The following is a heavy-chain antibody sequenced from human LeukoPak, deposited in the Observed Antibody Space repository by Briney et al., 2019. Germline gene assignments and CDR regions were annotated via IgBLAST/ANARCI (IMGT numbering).Heavy chain of an antibody. D-gene: IGHD6-19*01. CDR3: ARDRIAVAGTDY. V-gene: IGHV3-23*01. Sequence: GGSLRLSCAASGFTFSSYAMNWVRQAPGKGLEWVSGISGSGDSTYYTDSVKGRLTIFRDNVKNTLYLQMNSLRAEDTAVYYCARDRIAVAGTDYWGQGTLVTVSS. CDR1: GFTFSSYA. CDR2: ISGSGDST. J-gene: IGHJ4*02.